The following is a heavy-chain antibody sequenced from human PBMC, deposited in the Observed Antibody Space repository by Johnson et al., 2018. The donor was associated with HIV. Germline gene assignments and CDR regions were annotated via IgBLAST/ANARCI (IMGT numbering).Heavy chain of an antibody. J-gene: IGHJ3*02. Sequence: EVQVVESGGGLVQPGGSLRLSCAASGFTFSSYAMHWVRQAPGKGLEWVSSINWNGGSTTYADSVRGRFSISRDNAKNSLVLQMNSLRAEDTALYYCARACRDGYTCDVFDIWGQGTLVTVSS. D-gene: IGHD5-24*01. V-gene: IGHV3-20*04. CDR1: GFTFSSYA. CDR2: INWNGGST. CDR3: ARACRDGYTCDVFDI.